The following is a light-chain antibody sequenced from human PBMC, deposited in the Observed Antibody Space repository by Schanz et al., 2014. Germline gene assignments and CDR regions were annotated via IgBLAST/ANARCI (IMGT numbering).Light chain of an antibody. CDR2: RAS. Sequence: TQSPATLSASPGERATLSCRASQIVRDNHLAWYQQKPGQAPRLLIFRASNRATGIPARFSGSGSGTDFTLTISSLEAEDFAVYYCQQRSNWPLTFGGGTNVEIK. J-gene: IGKJ4*01. CDR1: QIVRDNH. CDR3: QQRSNWPLT. V-gene: IGKV3-11*01.